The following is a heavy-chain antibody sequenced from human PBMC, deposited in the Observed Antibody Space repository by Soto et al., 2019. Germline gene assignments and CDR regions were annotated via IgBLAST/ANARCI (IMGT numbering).Heavy chain of an antibody. CDR1: GFTFSSYW. Sequence: EVQLVESGGGLIQPGGSLRLSCAASGFTFSSYWMHWVRQAPGKGLVWVARVKSDKGYTAYADSVRGRFSITRDNAKNMLYLQMNSLRVEDTAVYYCAREGASLFWGQGTLVTVSS. CDR2: VKSDKGYT. CDR3: AREGASLF. V-gene: IGHV3-74*01. J-gene: IGHJ4*02.